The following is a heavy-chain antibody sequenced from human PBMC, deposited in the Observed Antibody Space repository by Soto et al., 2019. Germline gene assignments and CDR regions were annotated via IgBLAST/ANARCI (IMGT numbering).Heavy chain of an antibody. CDR2: IRPDGNEK. V-gene: IGHV3-7*03. D-gene: IGHD3-10*01. CDR1: GFSFSDYW. J-gene: IGHJ4*02. CDR3: ANYGRYCFEN. Sequence: LRLSCAASGFSFSDYWMGWVRQAPGKGPEWVANIRPDGNEKYYVESVKGRFTISRDNAEKSLSLQMNSLRAEDTAVYYCANYGRYCFENWGLGTLVTVSS.